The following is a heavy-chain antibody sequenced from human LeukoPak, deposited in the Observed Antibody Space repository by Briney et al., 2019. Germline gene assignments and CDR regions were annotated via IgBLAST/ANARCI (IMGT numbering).Heavy chain of an antibody. D-gene: IGHD2-15*01. Sequence: GGSLRLSCEASGSTFDNYAMSWVRQAPGKGLEWVSTIGISAGSTYYADAVKGRFTISRDNSKKTVILQMNRLRVEDTAVYYCAHIVVVVAATPIDYWGQGTLVTVSS. CDR1: GSTFDNYA. V-gene: IGHV3-23*01. CDR3: AHIVVVVAATPIDY. J-gene: IGHJ4*02. CDR2: IGISAGST.